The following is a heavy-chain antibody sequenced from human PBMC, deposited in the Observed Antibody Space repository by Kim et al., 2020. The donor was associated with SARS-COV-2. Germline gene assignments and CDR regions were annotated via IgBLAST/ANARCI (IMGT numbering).Heavy chain of an antibody. D-gene: IGHD3-10*01. CDR3: ARGMGGSGSYSYFDY. Sequence: GESLKISCKGSGYSFTSYWISWVRRMPGKGLEWMGRIDPSDSYTNYSPSFQGHVTISADKSISTAYLQWSSLKASDTAMYYCARGMGGSGSYSYFDYWGQGTLVTVSS. J-gene: IGHJ4*02. CDR1: GYSFTSYW. CDR2: IDPSDSYT. V-gene: IGHV5-10-1*01.